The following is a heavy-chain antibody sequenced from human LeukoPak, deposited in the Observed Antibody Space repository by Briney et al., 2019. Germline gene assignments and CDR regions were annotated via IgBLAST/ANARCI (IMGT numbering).Heavy chain of an antibody. CDR3: AKGLRRGYSGYEGGYSFDY. CDR2: ISGSGGST. CDR1: GFTFSSYA. Sequence: GGSLRLSCAASGFTFSSYAMSWVRQAPGKGLEWVSAISGSGGSTYYADSVKGRFTISRDNSKNTLYLQMNSLRAEDTAVYYCAKGLRRGYSGYEGGYSFDYWGQGPLVTVSS. D-gene: IGHD5-12*01. V-gene: IGHV3-23*01. J-gene: IGHJ4*02.